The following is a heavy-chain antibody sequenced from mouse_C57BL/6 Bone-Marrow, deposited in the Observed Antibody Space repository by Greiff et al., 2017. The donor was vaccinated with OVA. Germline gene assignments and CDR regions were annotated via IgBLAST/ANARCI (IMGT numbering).Heavy chain of an antibody. D-gene: IGHD2-4*01. Sequence: EVQGVESGGGLVQPGGSLKLSCAASGFTFSDYYMYWVRQTPEKRLEWVAYISNGGGSTYYPDTVKGRFTISRDNAKNTLYLQLSRLKSEDTAMDYCARHDDYDEDWYFDVWGTGTTVTVSS. V-gene: IGHV5-12*01. CDR2: ISNGGGST. J-gene: IGHJ1*03. CDR3: ARHDDYDEDWYFDV. CDR1: GFTFSDYY.